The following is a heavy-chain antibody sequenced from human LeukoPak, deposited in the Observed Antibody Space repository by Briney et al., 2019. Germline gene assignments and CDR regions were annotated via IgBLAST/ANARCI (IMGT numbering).Heavy chain of an antibody. J-gene: IGHJ6*02. CDR2: ISSSGSTI. CDR3: ARGARQALYYYYGMDV. Sequence: GGSLRLSCAASGFTFSDYYMSWIRQAPGKGLEWVSYISSSGSTIYYADSVKGRFTTSRDNAKNSLYLQMNSLRAEDTAVYYCARGARQALYYYYGMDVWGQGTTVTVSS. V-gene: IGHV3-11*01. CDR1: GFTFSDYY.